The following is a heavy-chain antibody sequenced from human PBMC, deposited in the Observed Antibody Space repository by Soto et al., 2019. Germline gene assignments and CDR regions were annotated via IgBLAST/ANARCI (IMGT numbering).Heavy chain of an antibody. J-gene: IGHJ4*02. CDR3: AREFEYSSSSLEYYFDY. V-gene: IGHV1-69*12. CDR1: GGTFSSYA. Sequence: QVQLVQSGAEVKKPGSSVKVSCKASGGTFSSYAISWVRQAPGQGLEWMGGIIPIFGTANYAQKFQGKVTITADESTSTAYMELSSLRSEDTAVYYCAREFEYSSSSLEYYFDYWGQGTLVTVSS. D-gene: IGHD6-6*01. CDR2: IIPIFGTA.